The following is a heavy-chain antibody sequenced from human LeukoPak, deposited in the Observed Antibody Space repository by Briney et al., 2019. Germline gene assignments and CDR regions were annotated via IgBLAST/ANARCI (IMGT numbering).Heavy chain of an antibody. CDR3: AKLRVAKDTAMGEYYFDY. CDR1: GFTFSSYG. Sequence: GGSLRLSCAASGFTFSSYGMHWVRQAPGKGLEWVAVISYDGSNKYYADSVKGRFTISRDNSKNTLYLHMNSLRAEDTAVYYCAKLRVAKDTAMGEYYFDYWGQGTLVTVSS. J-gene: IGHJ4*02. V-gene: IGHV3-30*18. CDR2: ISYDGSNK. D-gene: IGHD5-18*01.